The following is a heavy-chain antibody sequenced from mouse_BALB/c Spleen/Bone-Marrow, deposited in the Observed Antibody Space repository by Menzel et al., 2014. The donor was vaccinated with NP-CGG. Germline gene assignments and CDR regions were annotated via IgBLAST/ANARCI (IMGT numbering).Heavy chain of an antibody. J-gene: IGHJ1*01. V-gene: IGHV5-4*02. CDR1: GFTFSDYY. CDR2: ISDGGSYT. D-gene: IGHD1-2*01. Sequence: DVMLVESGGGLVKPGGSLKLSCAASGFTFSDYYMYWVCQTPEKRLEWVATISDGGSYTYYPDSVKGRFTISRDNAKNNLYLQMSSLKSEDTAMYYCARVVTTATLYWYFDVWGAGTTVTVSS. CDR3: ARVVTTATLYWYFDV.